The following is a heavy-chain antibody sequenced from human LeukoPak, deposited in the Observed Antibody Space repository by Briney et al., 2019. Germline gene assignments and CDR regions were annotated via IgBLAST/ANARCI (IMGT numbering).Heavy chain of an antibody. CDR1: GFTFNNYE. J-gene: IGHJ4*02. CDR3: ARDQSGIVATIPFDY. Sequence: GGSLRLSCAASGFTFNNYEMNWVRRAPGKGLEWVSYISSSGRNKYYADSVRGRFTISRNNANNSLYLQMSSLRAEDTGIYYCARDQSGIVATIPFDYWGQGTLVTV. D-gene: IGHD5-12*01. CDR2: ISSSGRNK. V-gene: IGHV3-48*03.